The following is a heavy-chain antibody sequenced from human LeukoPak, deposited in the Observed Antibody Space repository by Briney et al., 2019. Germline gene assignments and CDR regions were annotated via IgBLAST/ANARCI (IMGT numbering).Heavy chain of an antibody. CDR3: ARGSDIVARGAYYYYMDV. Sequence: SQTLSLTCAISGDSVSSNSAAWNWIRQSPSRGLEWLGRTYYRSKWYNDYAVSVKSRVTINPDTSKNQFSLQLSSVTPEDTAVYYCARGSDIVARGAYYYYMDVWGKGTTVTVSS. J-gene: IGHJ6*03. CDR2: TYYRSKWYN. D-gene: IGHD5-12*01. V-gene: IGHV6-1*01. CDR1: GDSVSSNSAA.